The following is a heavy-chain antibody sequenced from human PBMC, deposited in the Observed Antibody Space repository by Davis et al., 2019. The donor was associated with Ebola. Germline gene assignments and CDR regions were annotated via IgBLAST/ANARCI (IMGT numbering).Heavy chain of an antibody. CDR1: GGSFSGYY. Sequence: SETLSLTCAVYGGSFSGYYWSCIRQPPGKGLEWIGEINHSGSTNYNPSLKSRVTISVDTSKNQFFLKLSSLTAADTAVYYCARGRRANYYYYGMYVWGQGTTVTVSS. J-gene: IGHJ6*02. D-gene: IGHD6-25*01. CDR3: ARGRRANYYYYGMYV. CDR2: INHSGST. V-gene: IGHV4-34*01.